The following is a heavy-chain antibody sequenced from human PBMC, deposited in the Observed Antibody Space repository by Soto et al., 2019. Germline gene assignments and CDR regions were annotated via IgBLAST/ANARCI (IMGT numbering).Heavy chain of an antibody. CDR1: GYSFTSYW. Sequence: PGESLKISCKGSGYSFTSYWIGWVRQMPGKGLEWMGIIYPGDSDTRYSPSFQGQVTISVDKSISTAYLQWTSLKASDTATYYCAAAIGVTESAYFHHWGQGTRVTVSS. CDR3: AAAIGVTESAYFHH. J-gene: IGHJ1*01. V-gene: IGHV5-51*01. CDR2: IYPGDSDT. D-gene: IGHD6-19*01.